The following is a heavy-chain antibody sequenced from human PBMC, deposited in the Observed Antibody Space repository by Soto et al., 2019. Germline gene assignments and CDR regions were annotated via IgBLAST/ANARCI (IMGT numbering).Heavy chain of an antibody. CDR1: GISFSDSA. CDR3: TRLSQSGVFWLDP. Sequence: EVQLLESGGGLVQPGGSLKISCAASGISFSDSAIHWVRQPSGKGLEWVGRIKPRSENYATAYTASLTGRFTIFRDDSKNTAYLQMNSLKTEDTAIYFCTRLSQSGVFWLDPWGQGTLVTVSS. D-gene: IGHD3-10*01. CDR2: IKPRSENYAT. J-gene: IGHJ5*02. V-gene: IGHV3-73*02.